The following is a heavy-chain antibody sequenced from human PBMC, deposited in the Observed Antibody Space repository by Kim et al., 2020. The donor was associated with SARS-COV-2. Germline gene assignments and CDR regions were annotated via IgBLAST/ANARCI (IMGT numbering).Heavy chain of an antibody. CDR2: INSDGSTT. V-gene: IGHV3-74*01. J-gene: IGHJ6*01. D-gene: IGHD3-3*01. CDR1: GFTFSSYW. CDR3: ARDMTFVDFWSDFHYGM. Sequence: GGSLRLSCAASGFTFSSYWMHWVRQAPGKGLVWVSRINSDGSTTNYADSVQGRFTISRDNAKNTLHLQIHSLRGEDTAVYYCARDMTFVDFWSDFHYGM.